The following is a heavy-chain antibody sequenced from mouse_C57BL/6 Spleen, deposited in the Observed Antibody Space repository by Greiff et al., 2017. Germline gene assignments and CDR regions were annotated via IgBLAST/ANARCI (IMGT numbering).Heavy chain of an antibody. CDR1: GYTFTSYT. CDR3: ARWGYCGYDSLAY. V-gene: IGHV1-4*01. J-gene: IGHJ3*01. D-gene: IGHD2-2*01. Sequence: QVQLQQSGAELARPGASVKMSCKASGYTFTSYTMHWVKQRPGQGLEWIGYINPSSGYTKYNQKFKDKATLTADKSSSTAYMQLSSLTSEDSAVYYCARWGYCGYDSLAYWGHGTLVTVSA. CDR2: INPSSGYT.